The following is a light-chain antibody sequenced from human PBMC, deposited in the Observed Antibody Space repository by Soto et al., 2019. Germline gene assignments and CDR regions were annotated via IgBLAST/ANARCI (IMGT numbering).Light chain of an antibody. CDR3: QQYNDWPYS. CDR2: GAS. Sequence: EIVMTQSPATLSVSPGERVTLSCRASQSVSNNLAWYQQKRGQAPRLLIYGASNRATGLPARLSGSGSGTDFTLTIISLQFEDFAVYYCQQYNDWPYSFGQGTNLDIK. V-gene: IGKV3-15*01. J-gene: IGKJ2*03. CDR1: QSVSNN.